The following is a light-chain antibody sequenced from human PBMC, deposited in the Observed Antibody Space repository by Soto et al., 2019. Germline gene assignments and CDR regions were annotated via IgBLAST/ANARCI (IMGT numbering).Light chain of an antibody. CDR2: DVR. CDR3: SSYTSTNTLV. CDR1: SSDVGGYSF. Sequence: QSALTQPASVSGSPGQSITISCTGTSSDVGGYSFVSWYQHHPGKAPKLMIYDVRDRPSGVSNRFSGSKSGNTASLTISGLQAEDEADYYCSSYTSTNTLVFGGGTKLTVL. V-gene: IGLV2-14*03. J-gene: IGLJ3*02.